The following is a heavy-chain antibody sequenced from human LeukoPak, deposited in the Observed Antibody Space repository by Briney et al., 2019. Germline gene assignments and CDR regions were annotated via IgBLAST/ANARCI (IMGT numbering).Heavy chain of an antibody. V-gene: IGHV4-61*02. CDR3: AREGGFYCSSTSCYGLDY. Sequence: SQTLSLTCTVSGGSISSGSYYWSWIRQPAGKGLEWIGRIYTSGSTNYNPSLKSRVTISVDTSKNQFSLKLSSVTAADTAVYYCAREGGFYCSSTSCYGLDYWGQGTLVTVSS. D-gene: IGHD2-2*01. CDR2: IYTSGST. CDR1: GGSISSGSYY. J-gene: IGHJ4*02.